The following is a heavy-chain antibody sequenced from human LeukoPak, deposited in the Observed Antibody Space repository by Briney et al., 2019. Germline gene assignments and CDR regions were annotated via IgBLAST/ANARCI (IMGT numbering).Heavy chain of an antibody. J-gene: IGHJ4*02. V-gene: IGHV1-69*04. CDR3: ARVHLYDSSGYYDY. Sequence: ASVKVSCKASGGTFSSYAISWVRQAPGQGLEWMGRIIPILGIANYAQKFQGRVTITADKSTSTAYMELSSLRSEDTAVYYCARVHLYDSSGYYDYWGQGTLVTVSS. CDR2: IIPILGIA. CDR1: GGTFSSYA. D-gene: IGHD3-22*01.